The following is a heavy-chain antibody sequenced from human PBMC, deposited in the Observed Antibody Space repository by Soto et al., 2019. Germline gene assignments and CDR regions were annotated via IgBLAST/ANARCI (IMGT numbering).Heavy chain of an antibody. V-gene: IGHV4-30-2*01. CDR2: IYHSGST. CDR1: GGSISSGGYS. CDR3: ARGGGWNDFWSGYSIYPPADT. D-gene: IGHD3-3*01. J-gene: IGHJ4*02. Sequence: SETLSLTCAVSGGSISSGGYSWSWIRQPPGKGLEWIGYIYHSGSTYYNPSLKSRVTISVDRSKNQFSLKLSSVTAADTAVYYCARGGGWNDFWSGYSIYPPADTWGQGTLVTVSS.